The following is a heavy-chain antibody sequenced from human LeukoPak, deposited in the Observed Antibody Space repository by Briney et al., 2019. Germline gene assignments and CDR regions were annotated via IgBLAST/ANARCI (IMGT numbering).Heavy chain of an antibody. Sequence: GESLRLSCAASGFSFSSYSMDWVRQAPGKGLEWVSYISGSSSSIYYAGSVKGRFTISRDNAKNSLYLQMNSLRDEDTAVYYCARPGGSSWSQFDYWGQGTLVTVSS. V-gene: IGHV3-48*02. D-gene: IGHD6-13*01. CDR1: GFSFSSYS. CDR2: ISGSSSSI. J-gene: IGHJ4*02. CDR3: ARPGGSSWSQFDY.